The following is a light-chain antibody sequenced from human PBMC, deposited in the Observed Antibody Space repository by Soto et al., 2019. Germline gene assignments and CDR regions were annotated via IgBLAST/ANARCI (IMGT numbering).Light chain of an antibody. J-gene: IGLJ2*01. Sequence: QSVLTQPPSASGSPGQSVTISCTGTSSDVGGYNYVSWYQQHPGKAPNLIIYEVSKRPSGVPDRFSGSKSGNTASLTVSGLQAEDEADYYCSSYAGSNIVFGGGTKVTVL. CDR3: SSYAGSNIV. CDR2: EVS. CDR1: SSDVGGYNY. V-gene: IGLV2-8*01.